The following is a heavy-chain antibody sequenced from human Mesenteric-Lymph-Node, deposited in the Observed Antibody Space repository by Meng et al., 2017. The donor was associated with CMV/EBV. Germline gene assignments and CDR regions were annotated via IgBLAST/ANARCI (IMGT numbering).Heavy chain of an antibody. CDR2: INLDSGDT. J-gene: IGHJ5*02. V-gene: IGHV1-2*02. D-gene: IGHD6-13*01. CDR1: GYTFTGYY. Sequence: ASVKVSCKASGYTFTGYYMHWVRQAPGQGLEWMGRINLDSGDTNYAQKFQGRVTMTRDTSINTAYMELSSLRSEDTAVYYCARQGGSSWFDPWGQGTLVTVSS. CDR3: ARQGGSSWFDP.